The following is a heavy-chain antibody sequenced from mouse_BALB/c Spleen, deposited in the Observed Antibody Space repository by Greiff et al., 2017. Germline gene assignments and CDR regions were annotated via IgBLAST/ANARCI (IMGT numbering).Heavy chain of an antibody. Sequence: DVMLVESGGGLVKPGGSLKLSCAASGFTFSSYTMSWVRQTPEKRLEWVATISSGGSYTYYPDSVKGRFTISRDNAKNTLYLQMSSLKSEDTAMYYCTNLHYYGSSWFAYWGQGTLVTVSA. J-gene: IGHJ3*01. CDR1: GFTFSSYT. CDR2: ISSGGSYT. D-gene: IGHD1-2*01. V-gene: IGHV5-6-4*01. CDR3: TNLHYYGSSWFAY.